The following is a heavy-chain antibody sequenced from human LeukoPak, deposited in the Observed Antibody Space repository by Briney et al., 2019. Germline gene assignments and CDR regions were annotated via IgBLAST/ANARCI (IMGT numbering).Heavy chain of an antibody. V-gene: IGHV4-59*01. CDR1: GGSISSYY. J-gene: IGHJ4*02. D-gene: IGHD3-22*01. CDR2: IYYSGST. Sequence: SETLSLTCTVSGGSISSYYWSWIRQPPGKGLEWIGHIYYSGSTNYNPSLKSRVTIAIDTSKNQFSLKLSSVATADTAVYYCARNYDSSGYTTFGYWGRGTLVTVSS. CDR3: ARNYDSSGYTTFGY.